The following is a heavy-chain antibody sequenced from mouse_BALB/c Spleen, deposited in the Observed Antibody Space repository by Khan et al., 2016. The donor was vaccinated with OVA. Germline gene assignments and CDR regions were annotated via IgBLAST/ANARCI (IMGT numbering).Heavy chain of an antibody. CDR1: GFTFSSYA. CDR3: AREGIYYYGSFYYLDVYY. V-gene: IGHV5-9-4*01. CDR2: ISSGGTYT. J-gene: IGHJ4*01. D-gene: IGHD1-1*01. Sequence: EVELVESGGGLVKPGGSLKLSCAASGFTFSSYAMSWFRQSPEKRLEWVAKISSGGTYTYYPDTVTGRINISRDNAKNTLYLERSSLRAEDMAMRYCAREGIYYYGSFYYLDVYYGGPATSVTVSS.